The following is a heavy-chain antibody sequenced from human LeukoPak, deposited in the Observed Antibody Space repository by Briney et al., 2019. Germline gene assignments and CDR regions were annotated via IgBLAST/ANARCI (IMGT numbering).Heavy chain of an antibody. CDR2: IIPIFGSP. CDR3: ATDRGGGYSKFWVAF. V-gene: IGHV1-69*13. J-gene: IGHJ4*02. Sequence: ASVKVSCKASGGTFSSYAISWVRQAPGQGLHWMGGIIPIFGSPNYAQNFQGRVTITADESTNTVYMELTSLTSEDTAVYYCATDRGGGYSKFWVAFWGQGTLDTVSS. D-gene: IGHD4-11*01. CDR1: GGTFSSYA.